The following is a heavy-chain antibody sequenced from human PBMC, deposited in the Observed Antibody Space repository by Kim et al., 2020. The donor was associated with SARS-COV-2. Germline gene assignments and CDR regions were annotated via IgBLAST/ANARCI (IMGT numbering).Heavy chain of an antibody. CDR2: ISGSGGST. CDR1: GFTFSSYA. Sequence: GGSLRLSCAASGFTFSSYAMSWVRQAPGKGLEWVSAISGSGGSTYYADSVKGRFTISRDNSKNTLYLQMNSLRAEDTAVYYCAKDYECYDYVWGSYRYGFDPWGQGTLVTVSS. CDR3: AKDYECYDYVWGSYRYGFDP. V-gene: IGHV3-23*01. J-gene: IGHJ5*02. D-gene: IGHD3-16*02.